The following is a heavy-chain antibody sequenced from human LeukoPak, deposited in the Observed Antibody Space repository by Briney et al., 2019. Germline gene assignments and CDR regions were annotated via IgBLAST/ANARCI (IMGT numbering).Heavy chain of an antibody. CDR3: ARVYQSAEYFFDY. J-gene: IGHJ4*02. CDR2: IYYTGST. D-gene: IGHD2-2*01. V-gene: IGHV4-59*01. CDR1: GGSIDSYY. Sequence: SETLSLTCTVSGGSIDSYYWSWIRQPPGKGLEWIGYIYYTGSTEYHPSLKSRVTISLDTSKNQFSLKLTSVTAADTAVYYCARVYQSAEYFFDYWGQGNLVSVSS.